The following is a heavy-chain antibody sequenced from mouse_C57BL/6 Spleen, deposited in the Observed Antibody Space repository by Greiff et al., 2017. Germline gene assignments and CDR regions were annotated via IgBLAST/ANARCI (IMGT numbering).Heavy chain of an antibody. J-gene: IGHJ1*03. CDR2: ISGGGGNT. D-gene: IGHD1-1*01. CDR3: ARHNYYGSSWYFDV. V-gene: IGHV5-9*01. CDR1: GFTFSSYT. Sequence: EVQRVESGGGLVKPGGSLKLSCAASGFTFSSYTMSWVRQTPEKRLEWVATISGGGGNTYYPDSVKGRFTISRDNAKNTLYLQMSSLRSEDTALYYCARHNYYGSSWYFDVWGTGTTVTVSS.